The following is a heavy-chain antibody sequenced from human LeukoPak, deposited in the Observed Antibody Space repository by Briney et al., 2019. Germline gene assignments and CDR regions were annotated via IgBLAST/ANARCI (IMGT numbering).Heavy chain of an antibody. CDR2: IKQDGSEK. J-gene: IGHJ4*02. CDR1: GFTFDSYG. V-gene: IGHV3-7*01. D-gene: IGHD6-13*01. Sequence: GGSLRLSCAASGFTFDSYGMSWVRQAPGKGLEWVANIKQDGSEKYYVDSVKGRFTISRDNAKNSLYLQMNSLRAEDTAVYYCARERSSSWGADYWGQGTLVTVSS. CDR3: ARERSSSWGADY.